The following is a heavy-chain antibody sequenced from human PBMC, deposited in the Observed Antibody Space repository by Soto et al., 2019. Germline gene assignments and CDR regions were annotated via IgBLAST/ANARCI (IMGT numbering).Heavy chain of an antibody. V-gene: IGHV4-34*01. CDR3: ARLNGYCVSTSCHGYYGMDV. D-gene: IGHD2-2*03. CDR1: GGSFGGYY. Sequence: SETLSLTCAVYGGSFGGYYWSWIRQPPGKGLEWIGEINHSGSTNYNPSLKSRVTISVDTSKNQFSLRLSSVTAADTAVYYCARLNGYCVSTSCHGYYGMDVWGQGTTVTVSS. J-gene: IGHJ6*02. CDR2: INHSGST.